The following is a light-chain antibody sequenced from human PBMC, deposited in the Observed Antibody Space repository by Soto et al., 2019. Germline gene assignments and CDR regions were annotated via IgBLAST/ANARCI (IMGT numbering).Light chain of an antibody. Sequence: DIQMTQSPSSLSASVGDRVTITCRASQGISNYLAWYQQKPGKVPKLLIYAASTLQSGVPSRFSGSGSGTDFTITISSLQPEDVATYYCQQYNSALPLTFGGGTKVEIK. V-gene: IGKV1-27*01. CDR1: QGISNY. J-gene: IGKJ4*01. CDR2: AAS. CDR3: QQYNSALPLT.